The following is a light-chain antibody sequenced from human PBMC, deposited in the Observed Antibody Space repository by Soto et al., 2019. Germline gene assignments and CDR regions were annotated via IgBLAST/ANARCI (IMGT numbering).Light chain of an antibody. CDR2: GAS. CDR1: QDIGTV. Sequence: AIRMTQSPSSLSAYIGDTVAITCRASQDIGTVVAWYQQKPGRAPKVLISGASSLEYGVPSRFRGSGSRTDFTLTITSVQSEDFATYYCQHYFSYPLTFGQGTRLEMK. V-gene: IGKV1-8*01. J-gene: IGKJ5*01. CDR3: QHYFSYPLT.